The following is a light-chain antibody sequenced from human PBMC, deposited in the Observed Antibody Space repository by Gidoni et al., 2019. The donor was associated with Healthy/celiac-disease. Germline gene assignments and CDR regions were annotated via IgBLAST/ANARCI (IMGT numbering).Light chain of an antibody. V-gene: IGKV3-20*01. CDR3: QQYGSSPQVT. CDR2: GAS. CDR1: QSVSSSY. J-gene: IGKJ4*01. Sequence: EIVLTQSPGTLSLSPGERATLSCWASQSVSSSYLAWYQQKPGQAPRLLIYGASSRATGIPDRFSGSGSGTDFTLTISRLEPEDFAVYYCQQYGSSPQVTFGGGTKVEIK.